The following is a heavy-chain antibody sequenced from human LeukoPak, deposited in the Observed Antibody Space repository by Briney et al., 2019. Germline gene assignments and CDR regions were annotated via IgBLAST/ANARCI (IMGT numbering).Heavy chain of an antibody. J-gene: IGHJ4*02. CDR3: AKVRGRYHDSSGYYYFNC. V-gene: IGHV3-74*01. D-gene: IGHD3-22*01. Sequence: AGGSLRLSCAASGFTFTTYWMHWVRQAPGKGLVWVSHINSDGSITSYADSVKGRFTISRDNAKNALYLQMNSLRAEDTALYYCAKVRGRYHDSSGYYYFNCWGQGALVTVSS. CDR2: INSDGSIT. CDR1: GFTFTTYW.